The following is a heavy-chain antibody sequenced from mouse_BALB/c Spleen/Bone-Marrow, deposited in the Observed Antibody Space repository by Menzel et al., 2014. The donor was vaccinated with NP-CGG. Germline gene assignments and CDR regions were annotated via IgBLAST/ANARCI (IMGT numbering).Heavy chain of an antibody. CDR3: ARNTQFAY. CDR2: IDPANGNT. V-gene: IGHV14-3*02. Sequence: EVKLQESGAELVKPGASVKLSCTASGFNIXDTYMHWVKQRPEQGLEWIGRIDPANGNTKYDPKFQGKATITADTSSNTAYLQLSSLTSEDTAVYYCARNTQFAYWGQGTLVTVSA. J-gene: IGHJ3*01. CDR1: GFNIXDTY. D-gene: IGHD5-1-1*01.